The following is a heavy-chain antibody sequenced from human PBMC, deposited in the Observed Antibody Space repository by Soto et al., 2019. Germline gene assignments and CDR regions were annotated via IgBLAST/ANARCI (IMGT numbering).Heavy chain of an antibody. CDR2: IMPIFRTP. CDR1: GGTFSNSA. Sequence: QVQLEQSGAEVKKPGSSVKVSCKASGGTFSNSAISWVRQAPGQGLEWMGGIMPIFRTPDYAQKFQGRVIVTADESTSTVDMELSGLRSDDTAVYYCARDKDRLPLGGNYYYILDVWGQGTTVTVSS. J-gene: IGHJ6*02. D-gene: IGHD5-12*01. V-gene: IGHV1-69*12. CDR3: ARDKDRLPLGGNYYYILDV.